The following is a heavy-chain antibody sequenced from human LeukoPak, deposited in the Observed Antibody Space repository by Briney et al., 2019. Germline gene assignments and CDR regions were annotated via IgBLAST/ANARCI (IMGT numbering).Heavy chain of an antibody. V-gene: IGHV4-38-2*02. Sequence: SETLSLTCTVSGYSISSGYYWGWIRQPPGKGLEWIGEINHSGSTNYNPSLKSRVTISVDTSKNQFSLKLSSVTAADTAVYYCARTSGDYDYWGQGTLVTVSS. J-gene: IGHJ4*02. CDR1: GYSISSGYY. D-gene: IGHD4-17*01. CDR3: ARTSGDYDY. CDR2: INHSGST.